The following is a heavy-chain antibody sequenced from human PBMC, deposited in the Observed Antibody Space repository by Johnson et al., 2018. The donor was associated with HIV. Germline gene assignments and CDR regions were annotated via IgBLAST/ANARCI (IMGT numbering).Heavy chain of an antibody. CDR3: AKDTGAYYYDSSGYWDAFDI. CDR1: GFTFSSYA. CDR2: ISWNSGSI. D-gene: IGHD3-22*01. V-gene: IGHV3-9*01. J-gene: IGHJ3*02. Sequence: VQLVESGGGVVQPGRSLRLSCAASGFTFSSYAMHWVRQAPGKGLEWVSGISWNSGSIGYADSVKGRFTISRDNAKNSLYLQMNSLRAEDTALYYCAKDTGAYYYDSSGYWDAFDIWGQGTTVTVSS.